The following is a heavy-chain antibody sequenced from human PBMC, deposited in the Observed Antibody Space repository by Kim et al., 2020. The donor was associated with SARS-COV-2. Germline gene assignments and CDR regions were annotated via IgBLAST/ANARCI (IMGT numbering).Heavy chain of an antibody. CDR2: INPNSGGT. CDR1: GYTFTGYY. CDR3: ARDRDYGSGEFDY. Sequence: ASVKVSCKASGYTFTGYYMHWVRQAPGQGLEWMGRINPNSGGTNYAQKFQGRVTMTRDTSISTAYMELSRLRSDDTAVYYCARDRDYGSGEFDYWGQGTLVTVSS. V-gene: IGHV1-2*06. D-gene: IGHD3-10*01. J-gene: IGHJ4*02.